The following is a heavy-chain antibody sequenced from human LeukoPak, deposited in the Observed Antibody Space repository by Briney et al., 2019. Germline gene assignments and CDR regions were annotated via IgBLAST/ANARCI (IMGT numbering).Heavy chain of an antibody. CDR3: ARAKPKNMVRGLIMRRESRYYFDY. J-gene: IGHJ4*02. V-gene: IGHV3-53*01. CDR2: IYSGGST. D-gene: IGHD3-10*01. CDR1: GFTFSMYG. Sequence: PGGSLRLSCVISGFTFSMYGMHWVRQAPGKGLEWVSVIYSGGSTYYADSVKGRFTISRDNSKSTLYIQMNSLRAEDTAVYYCARAKPKNMVRGLIMRRESRYYFDYWGQGTLVTVSS.